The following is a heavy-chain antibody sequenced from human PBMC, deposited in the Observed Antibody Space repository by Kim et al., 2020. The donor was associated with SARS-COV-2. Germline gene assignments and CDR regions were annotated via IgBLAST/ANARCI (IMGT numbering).Heavy chain of an antibody. J-gene: IGHJ5*02. CDR2: VSADIGYT. Sequence: ASVKVSCKASGYTFSNYGINWVRQAPGQGLEWMGWVSADIGYTIYAQKFQGRVTLTTDTSTRTAYMELSSLRPDDTAVYYFAREWGPVSASGLGNWFDPW. CDR3: AREWGPVSASGLGNWFDP. V-gene: IGHV1-18*01. CDR1: GYTFSNYG. D-gene: IGHD6-6*01.